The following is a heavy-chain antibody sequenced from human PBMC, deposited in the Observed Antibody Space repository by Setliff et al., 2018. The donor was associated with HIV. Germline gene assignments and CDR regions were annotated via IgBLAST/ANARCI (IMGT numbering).Heavy chain of an antibody. Sequence: PSETLSLTCTVSGASISSYYWSWIRQPPGKGLEWIGYIYSSGSTDYNPSPKSRVTISIDTSKNQFSLKLDSVTAADTAVYYCARAGRYSTFWGFDYWGQGVLVTVSS. V-gene: IGHV4-59*01. CDR3: ARAGRYSTFWGFDY. D-gene: IGHD4-4*01. CDR1: GASISSYY. J-gene: IGHJ4*02. CDR2: IYSSGST.